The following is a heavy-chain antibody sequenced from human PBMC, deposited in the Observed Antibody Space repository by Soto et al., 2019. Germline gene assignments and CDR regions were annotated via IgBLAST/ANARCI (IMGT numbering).Heavy chain of an antibody. CDR2: ISYDGSNK. D-gene: IGHD6-13*01. Sequence: QVQLVESGGGVVQPGRSLRLSCAASGFTFSSYALHWVRQAAGKGLEWVAVISYDGSNKYYADSVKGRFTISRDNSKNTLYLQMNSLRPEDTAVYYCVRDYWAATATGGYFDYWGQGTLVTVSS. J-gene: IGHJ4*02. V-gene: IGHV3-30*04. CDR3: VRDYWAATATGGYFDY. CDR1: GFTFSSYA.